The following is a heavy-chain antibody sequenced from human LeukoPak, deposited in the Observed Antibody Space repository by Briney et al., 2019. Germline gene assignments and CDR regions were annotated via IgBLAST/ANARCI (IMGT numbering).Heavy chain of an antibody. Sequence: ASVKVSCKASGYTFTNYYMHWVRQAPGQGLEWMGRLNPNSGGTNYAQKFQGRVTMTRYTSISTTYMELRRLRSDDTAVYFCARDVGNSYGFDYWGQGTLVTVSS. CDR1: GYTFTNYY. J-gene: IGHJ4*02. CDR2: LNPNSGGT. D-gene: IGHD5-18*01. V-gene: IGHV1-2*06. CDR3: ARDVGNSYGFDY.